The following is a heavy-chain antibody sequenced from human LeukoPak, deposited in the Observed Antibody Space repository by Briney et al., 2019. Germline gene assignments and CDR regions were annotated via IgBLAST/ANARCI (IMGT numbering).Heavy chain of an antibody. CDR1: GFTFSDYY. V-gene: IGHV3-11*01. J-gene: IGHJ3*02. D-gene: IGHD3-22*01. Sequence: GGSLRLSCAASGFTFSDYYMSWIRQAPGKGLEWVSYISNSHTDIYYADSVKGRFTISRDNAKNSLYLQMNSLRAEDTAVYYCARRVVKDSSGYYTDAFDIWGQGTMVTVSS. CDR3: ARRVVKDSSGYYTDAFDI. CDR2: ISNSHTDI.